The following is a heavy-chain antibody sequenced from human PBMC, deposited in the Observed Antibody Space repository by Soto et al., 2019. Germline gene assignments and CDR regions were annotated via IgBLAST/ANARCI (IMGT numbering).Heavy chain of an antibody. Sequence: PSETLSLTCSVSGGSMSEYFWSWIRQSPGKGLEWIGYIYYLGSTDYNPSLKSRVTISVDTSKGQFSLRLTSVTAADTAVYYCARDGYDGSGSPYPAYWGPGTQVTV. J-gene: IGHJ4*02. CDR1: GGSMSEYF. V-gene: IGHV4-59*01. CDR2: IYYLGST. CDR3: ARDGYDGSGSPYPAY. D-gene: IGHD3-10*01.